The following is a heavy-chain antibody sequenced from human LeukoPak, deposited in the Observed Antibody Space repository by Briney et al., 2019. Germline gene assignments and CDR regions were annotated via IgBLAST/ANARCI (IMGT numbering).Heavy chain of an antibody. D-gene: IGHD3-3*01. V-gene: IGHV4-59*08. J-gene: IGHJ6*03. CDR2: IYYSGST. CDR1: GGSISSYY. CDR3: ARHSPYYDFWSGQETYYMDV. Sequence: PSETLSLTCTVSGGSISSYYWSWIRQPSGKGLEWIGYIYYSGSTNYNPSLKSRVTISVDTSKNQFSLKLSSVTAADTAVYYCARHSPYYDFWSGQETYYMDVWGKGTTVTVSS.